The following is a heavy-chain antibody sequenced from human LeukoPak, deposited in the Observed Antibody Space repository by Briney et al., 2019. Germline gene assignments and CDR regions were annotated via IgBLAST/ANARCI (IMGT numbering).Heavy chain of an antibody. CDR1: GFTFGDFA. CDR2: IRSKAYGGTT. V-gene: IGHV3-49*03. D-gene: IGHD1-26*01. Sequence: GGSLRLSCTASGFTFGDFAMSWFRRAPGKGLEWVGFIRSKAYGGTTEYAASVKGRFTISRDDSKSIAYLQMNSLKTEDTAVYYCTREERARELLCAFDIWGQGTMVTVSS. J-gene: IGHJ3*02. CDR3: TREERARELLCAFDI.